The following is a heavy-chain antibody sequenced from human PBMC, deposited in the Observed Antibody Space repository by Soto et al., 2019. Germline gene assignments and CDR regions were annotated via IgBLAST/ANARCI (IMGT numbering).Heavy chain of an antibody. Sequence: QVQLVQSGAEVKKPGASVKVSCKASGYTFTSYGISWVRQAPGQGLEWMGWISAYNGNTNYAQKLQGRVTMTTDTSTSTAYMEVRSLRSDDTAVYYCARDGLLYCTNGVCYHSDYWGQGTLVTVSS. CDR3: ARDGLLYCTNGVCYHSDY. J-gene: IGHJ4*02. D-gene: IGHD2-8*01. V-gene: IGHV1-18*01. CDR1: GYTFTSYG. CDR2: ISAYNGNT.